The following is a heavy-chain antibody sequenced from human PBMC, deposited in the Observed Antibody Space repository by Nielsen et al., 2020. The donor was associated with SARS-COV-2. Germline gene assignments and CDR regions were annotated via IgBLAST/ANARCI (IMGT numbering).Heavy chain of an antibody. V-gene: IGHV5-51*01. CDR1: GYSFTSYW. J-gene: IGHJ4*02. Sequence: GESLKTSCKGSGYSFTSYWHGGVRQMPGKGLEWMGIIYPGDSDTRYSQSLQGQATITADKSISTAYLQWSSLSASDTAMYYCARGPPAISLFDYWGQGTLVTVSS. CDR2: IYPGDSDT. CDR3: ARGPPAISLFDY.